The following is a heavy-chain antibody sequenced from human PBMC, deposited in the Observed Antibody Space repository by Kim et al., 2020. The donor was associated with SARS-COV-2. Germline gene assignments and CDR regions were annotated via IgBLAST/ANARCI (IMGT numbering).Heavy chain of an antibody. V-gene: IGHV3-48*03. J-gene: IGHJ6*02. D-gene: IGHD3-22*01. CDR3: ARAQLDDSSGYYSAYYGMDV. Sequence: GGSLRLSCAASGFTFSSYEMNWVRQAPGKGLEWVSYISSSGSTIYYADSVKGRFTISRDNAKNSLYLQMNSLRAEDTAVYYCARAQLDDSSGYYSAYYGMDVWGQGTTVTVSS. CDR1: GFTFSSYE. CDR2: ISSSGSTI.